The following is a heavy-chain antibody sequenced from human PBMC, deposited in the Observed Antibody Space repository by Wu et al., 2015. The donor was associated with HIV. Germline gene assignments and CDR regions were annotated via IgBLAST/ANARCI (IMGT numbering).Heavy chain of an antibody. CDR1: GGTFSNHA. V-gene: IGHV1-69*13. D-gene: IGHD3-22*01. J-gene: IGHJ2*01. CDR3: ARGTYFYDSSGTEDWYFDL. CDR2: IIPMFGTA. Sequence: QVQLVQSGAEVKKPGSSVKVSCKTSGGTFSNHAVSWVRQAPGQGLEWMGRIIPMFGTANYAQKFQGRVTITADEFTSTSYMELNSLRSEDTAVYYCARGTYFYDSSGTEDWYFDLVGPWPPWSLS.